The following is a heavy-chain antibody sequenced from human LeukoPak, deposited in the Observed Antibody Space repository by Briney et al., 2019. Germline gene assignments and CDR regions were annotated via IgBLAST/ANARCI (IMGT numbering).Heavy chain of an antibody. D-gene: IGHD1-26*01. J-gene: IGHJ4*02. CDR2: ISSSSSYI. CDR1: GFTFSSYS. V-gene: IGHV3-21*01. Sequence: GGSLRLSCAASGFTFSSYSRNWVRQAPGKGLEWVSSISSSSSYIYYADSVKGRFTISRDNAKNSLYLQMNSLRAEDTAVYYCATQWELHPAFWGQGTLVTVSS. CDR3: ATQWELHPAF.